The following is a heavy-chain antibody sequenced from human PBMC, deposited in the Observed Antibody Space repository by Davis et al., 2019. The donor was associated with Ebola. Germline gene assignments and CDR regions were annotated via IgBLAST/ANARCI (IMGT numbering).Heavy chain of an antibody. Sequence: PGGSLRLSCAASGFTFSSYAMHWVRQAPGKGLEWVAVISYDGSNKYYADSVKGRFTISRDNSKNTLCLQMNSLRAEDTAVYYCARGVPLDYWGQGTLVTVSS. V-gene: IGHV3-30-3*01. CDR2: ISYDGSNK. J-gene: IGHJ4*02. CDR3: ARGVPLDY. CDR1: GFTFSSYA. D-gene: IGHD1-1*01.